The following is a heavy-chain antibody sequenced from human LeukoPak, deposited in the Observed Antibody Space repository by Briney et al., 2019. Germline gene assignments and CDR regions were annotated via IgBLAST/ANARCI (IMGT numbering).Heavy chain of an antibody. CDR1: GFTFSNYW. D-gene: IGHD2-2*01. Sequence: GGSLRLSCAASGFTFSNYWMHWVRQAPGKGLVWVSRINSDGSSTSYADSVKGRFTISRDNAKNTLYLQMNSLGAEDTAVYYCARDASVVVPAAGFGYWGQGTLVTVSS. J-gene: IGHJ4*02. CDR3: ARDASVVVPAAGFGY. V-gene: IGHV3-74*01. CDR2: INSDGSST.